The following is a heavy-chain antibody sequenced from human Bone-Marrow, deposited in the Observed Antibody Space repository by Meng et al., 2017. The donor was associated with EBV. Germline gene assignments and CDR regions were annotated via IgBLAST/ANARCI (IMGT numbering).Heavy chain of an antibody. CDR1: GGTFRSDA. V-gene: IGHV1-69*01. CDR3: ASESGRGFTPDY. Sequence: VWLVRCGAGVKKPGSSVKGSCKTSGGTFRSDAVSWVRQAPGQGLEWMGGLIPMSDAPHYAQKFQDRVRITADESTSTHYMDLSGLRSEDTAVYYCASESGRGFTPDYWGQGTLVTVSS. J-gene: IGHJ4*02. CDR2: LIPMSDAP. D-gene: IGHD3-10*01.